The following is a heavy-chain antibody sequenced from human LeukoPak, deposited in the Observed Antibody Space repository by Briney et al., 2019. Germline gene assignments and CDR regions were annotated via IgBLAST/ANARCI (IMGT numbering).Heavy chain of an antibody. Sequence: PGGSLRLSCAASRFTFSSYGMHWVRQAPGKGLEWVAVISYDGSNKYYADSVKGRFTISRDNSKNTLYLQMNSLRAEDTAVYYCAKDPRGGYYYYGMDVWGQGTTVTVSS. V-gene: IGHV3-30*18. CDR1: RFTFSSYG. D-gene: IGHD3-10*01. CDR2: ISYDGSNK. J-gene: IGHJ6*02. CDR3: AKDPRGGYYYYGMDV.